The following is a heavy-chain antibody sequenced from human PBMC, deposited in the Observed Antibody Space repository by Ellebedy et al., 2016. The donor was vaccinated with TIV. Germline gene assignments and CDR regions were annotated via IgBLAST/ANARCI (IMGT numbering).Heavy chain of an antibody. Sequence: MPSETLSLTCAVYGGSFSGYYWSWIRQPPGKGLEWIGEITHSGSTNYNPSLKSRVTISVDTSKNQFSLNLNSMTAADTAVYYCAREDVTTHRTNYGLDVWGQGTTVTVSS. D-gene: IGHD2-8*01. CDR1: GGSFSGYY. J-gene: IGHJ6*02. CDR2: ITHSGST. CDR3: AREDVTTHRTNYGLDV. V-gene: IGHV4-34*01.